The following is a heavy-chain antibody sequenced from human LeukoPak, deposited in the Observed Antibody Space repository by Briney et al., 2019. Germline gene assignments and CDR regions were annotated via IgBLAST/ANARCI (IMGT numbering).Heavy chain of an antibody. D-gene: IGHD3-10*01. CDR1: GYTFTSYG. V-gene: IGHV1-18*01. Sequence: ASVKVSCKASGYTFTSYGISWVRQAPGQGLEWMGWISAYNGNTNYAQKLQGRVTMTTDTSTSTAYMELRSLRSDDTAVYYCARDVRGVRYYGSGSQKGTFDHWGQGTLVTVSS. J-gene: IGHJ4*02. CDR2: ISAYNGNT. CDR3: ARDVRGVRYYGSGSQKGTFDH.